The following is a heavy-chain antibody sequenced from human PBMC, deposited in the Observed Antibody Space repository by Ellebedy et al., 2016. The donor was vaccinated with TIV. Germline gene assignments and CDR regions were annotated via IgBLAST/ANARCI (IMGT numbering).Heavy chain of an antibody. CDR3: APLPFGTSGTTGWFDP. D-gene: IGHD1-1*01. V-gene: IGHV1-2*02. Sequence: ASVKVSCKASGYPFTAYYIHWIRQAPGQGLEWMGWINPNSGVTKSAQKFQGRVTMTRDASISTAYMELSRLDSGDTAIYYCAPLPFGTSGTTGWFDPWGQGTLVTVSS. CDR2: INPNSGVT. J-gene: IGHJ5*02. CDR1: GYPFTAYY.